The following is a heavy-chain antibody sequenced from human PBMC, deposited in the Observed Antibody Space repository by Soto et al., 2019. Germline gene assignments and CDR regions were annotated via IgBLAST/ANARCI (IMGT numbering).Heavy chain of an antibody. J-gene: IGHJ6*02. V-gene: IGHV4-34*01. CDR1: GGSFSGYY. CDR2: INHSGST. D-gene: IGHD2-2*01. Sequence: SETLSLTCAVYGGSFSGYYWSWIRQPPGKGLEWIGEINHSGSTNYNPSLKSRVTISVDTPKNQFSLKLSSVTAADTAVYYCASHPAAMEVYYGMDVWGQGTTVTVSS. CDR3: ASHPAAMEVYYGMDV.